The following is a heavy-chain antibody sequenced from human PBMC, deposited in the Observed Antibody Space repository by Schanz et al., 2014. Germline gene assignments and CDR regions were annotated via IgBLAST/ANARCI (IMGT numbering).Heavy chain of an antibody. D-gene: IGHD3-9*01. CDR3: AKAADWPVTRFDP. V-gene: IGHV3-23*04. CDR2: ISSGGNP. J-gene: IGHJ5*02. Sequence: EVQLAESGGGLVQPGGSLRLSCAASTFTFSSYAMSWVRQAPGKGLEWVSSISSGGNPYYANSVKGRFGISRDNSENTLYLQMSSLRADDTAVYYCAKAADWPVTRFDPWGQGTLVTVSS. CDR1: TFTFSSYA.